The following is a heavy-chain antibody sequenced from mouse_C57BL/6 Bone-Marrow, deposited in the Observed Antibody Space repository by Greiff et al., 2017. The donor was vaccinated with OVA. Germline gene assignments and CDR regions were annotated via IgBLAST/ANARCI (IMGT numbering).Heavy chain of an antibody. V-gene: IGHV1-81*01. CDR1: GYTFTSYG. D-gene: IGHD1-1*01. CDR2: IYPRSGNT. J-gene: IGHJ3*01. Sequence: VKLMESGAELARPGASVKLSCKASGYTFTSYGISWVKQRTGQGLEWIGEIYPRSGNTYYNEKFKGKATLTADKSSSTAYMELRSLTSEDSAVYFCANHYYGSSSFACWGQGTLVTVSA. CDR3: ANHYYGSSSFAC.